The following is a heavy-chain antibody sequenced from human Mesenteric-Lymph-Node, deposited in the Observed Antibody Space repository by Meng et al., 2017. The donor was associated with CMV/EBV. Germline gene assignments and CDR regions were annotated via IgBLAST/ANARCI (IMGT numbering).Heavy chain of an antibody. Sequence: GESLKISCAASGFTFSSYGMTWVRRAPGKGLEWVAFIRYDGSNKYYADSVKGRFTISRDNSKNTLYLQMNSLRAEDTAVYYCAKSGGGSYWGQGTLVTVSS. V-gene: IGHV3-30*02. CDR3: AKSGGGSY. CDR2: IRYDGSNK. J-gene: IGHJ4*02. CDR1: GFTFSSYG. D-gene: IGHD3-10*01.